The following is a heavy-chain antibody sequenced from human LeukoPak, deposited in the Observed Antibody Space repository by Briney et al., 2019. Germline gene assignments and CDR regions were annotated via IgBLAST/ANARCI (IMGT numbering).Heavy chain of an antibody. D-gene: IGHD3-16*01. CDR3: ASQPLVGANHYGMDV. Sequence: SETLSLTCTVSGGSISSSSYYWGWIRQPPGKGLEWIGSIYYSGSTYYSPSLKSRVTISVDTSKNQFSLKLSSVTAADTAVYYCASQPLVGANHYGMDVWGQGTTVTVSS. J-gene: IGHJ6*02. CDR2: IYYSGST. V-gene: IGHV4-39*01. CDR1: GGSISSSSYY.